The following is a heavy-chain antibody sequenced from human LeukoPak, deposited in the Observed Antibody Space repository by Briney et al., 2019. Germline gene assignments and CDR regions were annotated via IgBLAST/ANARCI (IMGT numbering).Heavy chain of an antibody. Sequence: ASVKVSCKASGYTLTSYGISWVRQAPGQGLEWMGWISAYNGNTNYAQKLQGRVTMTTDTSTSTAYMELRSLRSDDTAVYYCAREGYYDSSGYFADWGQGTLVTVSS. D-gene: IGHD3-22*01. J-gene: IGHJ4*02. V-gene: IGHV1-18*01. CDR3: AREGYYDSSGYFAD. CDR2: ISAYNGNT. CDR1: GYTLTSYG.